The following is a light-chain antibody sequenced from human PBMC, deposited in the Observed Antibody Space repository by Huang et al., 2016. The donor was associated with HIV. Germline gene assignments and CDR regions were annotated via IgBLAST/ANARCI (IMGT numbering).Light chain of an antibody. V-gene: IGKV3-20*01. CDR3: QQYGRSYT. Sequence: EIVLTQSPGTLSLSPGERATLSCRASQSVVSNYLAWYQQKPGQAPRLLVHGASSRGTGIPDRFSGSGSGTDFTLTISRLEPEDFAVYFCQQYGRSYTFGQGTKLEIK. J-gene: IGKJ2*01. CDR2: GAS. CDR1: QSVVSNY.